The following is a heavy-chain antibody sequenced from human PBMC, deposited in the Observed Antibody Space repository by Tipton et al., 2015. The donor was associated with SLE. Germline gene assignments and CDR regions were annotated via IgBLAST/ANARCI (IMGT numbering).Heavy chain of an antibody. CDR2: IYTSGPT. V-gene: IGHV4-59*10. Sequence: TLSLICAVYGGSFSGYYLSWIRQPPGKGLEWIGLIYTSGPTNYTPSFKSRLTMSVDTSKNQFSLKLSYVTAADTAVYYCARMGYAFWINYAPCRAQGTL. CDR1: GGSFSGYY. J-gene: IGHJ4*02. CDR3: ARMGYAFWINYAPC. D-gene: IGHD3-3*01.